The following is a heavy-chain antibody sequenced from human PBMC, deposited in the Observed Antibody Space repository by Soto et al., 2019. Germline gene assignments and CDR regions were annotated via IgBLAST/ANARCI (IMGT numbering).Heavy chain of an antibody. CDR2: IYYSGST. D-gene: IGHD3-10*01. V-gene: IGHV4-59*01. CDR3: ARGWFGELLWFDP. CDR1: GGSISSYY. J-gene: IGHJ5*02. Sequence: PSETLSLTCTVSGGSISSYYWSWIRQPPGKGLEWIGYIYYSGSTNYNPSLKSRVTISVDTSKNQFSLKLSSVTAADTAVYYCARGWFGELLWFDPWGQGTLVTVSS.